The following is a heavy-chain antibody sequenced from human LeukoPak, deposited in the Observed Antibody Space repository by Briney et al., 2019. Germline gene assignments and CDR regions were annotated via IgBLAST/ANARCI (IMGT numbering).Heavy chain of an antibody. CDR3: ARGQGAMATYYYYGMDV. CDR2: INHSGST. V-gene: IGHV4-34*01. CDR1: GFTFSKSA. Sequence: GSLRLSCAASGFTFSKSAMTWVRQAPGKGLEWIGEINHSGSTNYNPSLKSRVTISVDTSKNQFSLKLSSVTAADTAVYYCARGQGAMATYYYYGMDVWGQGTTVTVSS. D-gene: IGHD1-26*01. J-gene: IGHJ6*02.